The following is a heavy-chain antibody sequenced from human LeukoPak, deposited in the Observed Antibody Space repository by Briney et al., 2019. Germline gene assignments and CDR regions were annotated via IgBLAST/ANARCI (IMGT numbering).Heavy chain of an antibody. Sequence: PGGSLRLSCAASGFTVSSNYMNWVRQAPGKGLEWVSVLYAGGSTYYADSVKGRFTISRDNSKNTVYLQMDSLRAEDTAVYYCARDRGSGWYSAFDIWGQGTMVTVSS. J-gene: IGHJ3*02. CDR1: GFTVSSNY. CDR3: ARDRGSGWYSAFDI. V-gene: IGHV3-66*01. CDR2: LYAGGST. D-gene: IGHD6-19*01.